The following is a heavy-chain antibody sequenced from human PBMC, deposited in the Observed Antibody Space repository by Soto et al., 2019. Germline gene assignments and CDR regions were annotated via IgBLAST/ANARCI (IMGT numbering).Heavy chain of an antibody. CDR3: ARCFSGNYPSRPEEQYYFDS. D-gene: IGHD1-26*01. CDR2: IYYSGYT. Sequence: SETLSLTCTVSGDSIRSYYSSWIRQPPGKGLEWIGYIYYSGYTSYNPSLKSRVTISVDTSKNQFSLKLNSVTAADTAVYYCARCFSGNYPSRPEEQYYFDSWGQGTLVTVSS. J-gene: IGHJ4*02. CDR1: GDSIRSYY. V-gene: IGHV4-59*01.